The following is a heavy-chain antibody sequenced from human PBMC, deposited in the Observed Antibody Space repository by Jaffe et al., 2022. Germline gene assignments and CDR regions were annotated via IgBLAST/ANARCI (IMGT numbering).Heavy chain of an antibody. D-gene: IGHD1-26*01. CDR3: ARDQGGSYFAYYFDY. J-gene: IGHJ4*02. V-gene: IGHV4-61*02. CDR1: GGSISSGSYY. CDR2: IYTSGST. Sequence: QVQLQESGPGLVKPSQTLSLTCTVSGGSISSGSYYWSWIRQPAGKGLEWIGRIYTSGSTNYNPSLKSRVTISVDTSKNQFSLKLSSVTAADTAVYYCARDQGGSYFAYYFDYWGQGTLVTVSS.